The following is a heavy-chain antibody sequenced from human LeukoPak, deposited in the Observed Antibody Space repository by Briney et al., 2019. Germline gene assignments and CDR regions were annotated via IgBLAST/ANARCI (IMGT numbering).Heavy chain of an antibody. D-gene: IGHD6-13*01. J-gene: IGHJ4*02. Sequence: ASVKVSCTASGYTFTTSDINWVRQATGQGLEWMGWMNPNSGKTGSAQKFQGRLTMTKNTSTSTAYMEVTGLKFEGTAIYYCARGRPGPAGAGTYDFWGQGTLITVSS. CDR3: ARGRPGPAGAGTYDF. CDR2: MNPNSGKT. V-gene: IGHV1-8*01. CDR1: GYTFTTSD.